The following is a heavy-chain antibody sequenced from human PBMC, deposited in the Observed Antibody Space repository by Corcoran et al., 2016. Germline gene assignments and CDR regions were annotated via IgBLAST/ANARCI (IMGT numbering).Heavy chain of an antibody. CDR2: IYYSGNT. D-gene: IGHD5-18*01. V-gene: IGHV4-39*07. J-gene: IGHJ4*02. Sequence: QLQLQESGPGLVKPSETLSLTCIVSGGSISSTTYYWGWIRQPPGKGLEWIGSIYYSGNTYYNPSLKSRVTISLDTSKNQFSLNLRSVTAADTAVYYCAGGGLWLRFGYWGQGTLVTVSS. CDR3: AGGGLWLRFGY. CDR1: GGSISSTTYY.